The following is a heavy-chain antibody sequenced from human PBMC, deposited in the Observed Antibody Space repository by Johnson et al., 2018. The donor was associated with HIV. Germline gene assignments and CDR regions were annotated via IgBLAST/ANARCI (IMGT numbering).Heavy chain of an antibody. J-gene: IGHJ3*02. CDR2: IYSDGAT. CDR1: GFTVSSTY. D-gene: IGHD5-12*01. CDR3: ASLYSGYDNDAFDI. V-gene: IGHV3-66*02. Sequence: MLLVESGGGLVQPGGSLRLSCAASGFTVSSTYMSWVRQAPGKGLEWVSIIYSDGATYYADSVKGRFTISRDNSKNTLYLQMNSLRAEDTAVYYCASLYSGYDNDAFDIWGQGTMVTVSS.